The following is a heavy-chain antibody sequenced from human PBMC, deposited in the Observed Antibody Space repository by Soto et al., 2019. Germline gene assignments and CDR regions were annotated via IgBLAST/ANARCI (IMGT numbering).Heavy chain of an antibody. D-gene: IGHD3-16*01. V-gene: IGHV1-69*17. CDR2: IIPIIGVT. Sequence: QVQLVQSGAEVKRPGASVKVSCESSGDTFNSYVISWVRQAPGQGLEWMGGIIPIIGVTHYAQKFQGRVTISALSSTGTAYMELTNLGFTDTSIYYCSRESLGAKGADHWGQGTLVTVSS. CDR1: GDTFNSYV. J-gene: IGHJ4*02. CDR3: SRESLGAKGADH.